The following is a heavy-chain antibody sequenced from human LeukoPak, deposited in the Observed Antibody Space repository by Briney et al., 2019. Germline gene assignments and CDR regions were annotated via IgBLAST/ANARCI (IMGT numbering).Heavy chain of an antibody. CDR2: IKDKTDGGTT. Sequence: TGGSLRLSCAASGFTFSNAWMNWVRQAPGKGLEWVGRIKDKTDGGTTDYAAPVKGRFTISRDDSKNTLFLQMNSLRTEDTAVYYCSTLVTRWGQGTLVTVSS. J-gene: IGHJ4*02. V-gene: IGHV3-15*07. CDR1: GFTFSNAW. D-gene: IGHD2-15*01. CDR3: STLVTR.